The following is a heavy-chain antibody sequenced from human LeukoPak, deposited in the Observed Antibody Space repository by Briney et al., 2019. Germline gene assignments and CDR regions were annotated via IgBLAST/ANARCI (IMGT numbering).Heavy chain of an antibody. D-gene: IGHD2-21*02. CDR3: ARPYCGGDCYTAPDAFDI. V-gene: IGHV5-51*01. CDR2: IYPGDSDT. Sequence: GESLKISCKGSGYSFTSNWIGWVRQMPGKGLEWMGIIYPGDSDTRYSPSFQGQVTISADKSISTAYLQWSSLKASDTAMYYCARPYCGGDCYTAPDAFDIWDQGTMVTVSP. CDR1: GYSFTSNW. J-gene: IGHJ3*02.